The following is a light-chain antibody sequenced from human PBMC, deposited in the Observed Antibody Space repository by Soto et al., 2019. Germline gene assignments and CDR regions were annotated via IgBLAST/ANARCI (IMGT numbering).Light chain of an antibody. J-gene: IGKJ4*01. CDR3: QQSYRTPHT. CDR2: AAS. Sequence: DIQITQSLSSLSASVADRVTITCGASHSITSYLIGYDHKQGKAPKLLIYAASSLQSGVPSRFSGSGSGTDFTLTISSLQPEDFATYYCQQSYRTPHTFGGGTKVDIK. V-gene: IGKV1-39*01. CDR1: HSITSY.